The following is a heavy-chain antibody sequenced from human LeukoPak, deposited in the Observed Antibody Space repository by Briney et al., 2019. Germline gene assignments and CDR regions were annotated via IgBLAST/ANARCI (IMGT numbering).Heavy chain of an antibody. D-gene: IGHD2-2*01. Sequence: SETLSLTCTVSGGSISSYYWSWIRQPPGKGLEWIGYIYYSGSTNYNPSLKSRVTISVDTSKIQFSLKLSSVTAADTAVYYCAGVPAAILAFDIWGQGTMVTVSS. V-gene: IGHV4-59*01. CDR3: AGVPAAILAFDI. CDR2: IYYSGST. J-gene: IGHJ3*02. CDR1: GGSISSYY.